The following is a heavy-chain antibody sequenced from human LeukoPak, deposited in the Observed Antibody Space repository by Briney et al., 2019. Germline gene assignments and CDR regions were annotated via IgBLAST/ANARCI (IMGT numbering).Heavy chain of an antibody. D-gene: IGHD6-13*01. CDR3: AIAAAGPNWFDP. CDR1: GFSFSTYA. Sequence: GGSLRLSCAASGFSFSTYAMSWVRQAPGKGLEWVSAISGSGGSTYYADSVKGRFTISRDNSKNTLYLQMNSLRAEDTAVYYCAIAAAGPNWFDPWGQGTLVTVSS. J-gene: IGHJ5*02. V-gene: IGHV3-23*01. CDR2: ISGSGGST.